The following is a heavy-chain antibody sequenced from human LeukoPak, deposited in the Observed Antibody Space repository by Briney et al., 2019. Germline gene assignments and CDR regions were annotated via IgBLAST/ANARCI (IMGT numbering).Heavy chain of an antibody. D-gene: IGHD3-10*01. V-gene: IGHV3-30*04. CDR1: GFTFSSYA. Sequence: GGSLRLSCAASGFTFSSYAMHWVRQAPGKGLEWVAVISYDGSNKYCADSVKGRFTISRDNSKNTLYLQMNSLRAEDTAVYYCAGVYMVRGVLNWFDPWGQGTLVTVSS. J-gene: IGHJ5*02. CDR3: AGVYMVRGVLNWFDP. CDR2: ISYDGSNK.